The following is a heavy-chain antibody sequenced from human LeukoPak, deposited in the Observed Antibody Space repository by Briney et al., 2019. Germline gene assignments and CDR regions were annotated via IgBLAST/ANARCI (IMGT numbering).Heavy chain of an antibody. D-gene: IGHD3-22*01. CDR3: ARLAYYDSSGYPYYYGMDV. J-gene: IGHJ6*02. V-gene: IGHV3-66*01. CDR2: IYSGGST. Sequence: PGGTLRLSCAASGFTVSSNYMSWVRQAPGKGLEWVSVIYSGGSTYYADSVKGRFTISRDNSKNTLYLQMNSLRAEDTAVYYCARLAYYDSSGYPYYYGMDVWGQGTTVTVSS. CDR1: GFTVSSNY.